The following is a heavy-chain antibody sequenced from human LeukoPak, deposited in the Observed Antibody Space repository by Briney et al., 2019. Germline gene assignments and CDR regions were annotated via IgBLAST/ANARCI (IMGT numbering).Heavy chain of an antibody. Sequence: PSETLSLTCTVSGGSISSSSYSWGWIRQPPGKGLEWIGSIYYSGSTYYNPSLKSRVTISVDTSKNQFSLKLSSVTAADTAVYYCASLTVSRNLWQQLVDYWGQGTLVTVSS. CDR2: IYYSGST. J-gene: IGHJ4*02. CDR3: ASLTVSRNLWQQLVDY. V-gene: IGHV4-39*01. D-gene: IGHD6-13*01. CDR1: GGSISSSSYS.